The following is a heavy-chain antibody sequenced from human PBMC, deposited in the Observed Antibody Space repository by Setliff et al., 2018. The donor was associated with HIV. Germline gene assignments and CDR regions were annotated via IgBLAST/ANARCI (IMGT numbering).Heavy chain of an antibody. CDR2: IYTSGST. J-gene: IGHJ4*02. CDR1: GGSISTYY. CDR3: ARHANYDFWSGYWGYYFNY. V-gene: IGHV4-4*09. D-gene: IGHD3-3*01. Sequence: SETLSLTCTVSGGSISTYYWSWIRQPPGKGLEWIGYIYTSGSTNYNPSLKTRVTISIDTSKKQVSLKLSSVTAADTAVYYCARHANYDFWSGYWGYYFNYWGQGTLVTVSS.